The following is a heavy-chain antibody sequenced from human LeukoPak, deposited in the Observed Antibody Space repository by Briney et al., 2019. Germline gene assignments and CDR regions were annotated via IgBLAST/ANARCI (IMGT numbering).Heavy chain of an antibody. V-gene: IGHV4-4*07. CDR3: ARGRFSEGIAAAGTYYYYMDV. CDR2: VYTSGST. J-gene: IGHJ6*03. D-gene: IGHD6-13*01. Sequence: SETLSLTCTVSGGSISSYYWSWIRQPAGKGLEWIGRVYTSGSTNYNPSLKSRVTMSVDTSKNQFSLKLSSVTAEDTAVYYCARGRFSEGIAAAGTYYYYMDVWGKGTTVTVSS. CDR1: GGSISSYY.